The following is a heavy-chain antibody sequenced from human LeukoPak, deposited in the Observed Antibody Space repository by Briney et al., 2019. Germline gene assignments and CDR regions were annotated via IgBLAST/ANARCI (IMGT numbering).Heavy chain of an antibody. V-gene: IGHV3-48*03. J-gene: IGHJ4*02. D-gene: IGHD6-25*01. CDR3: ARDSAFDY. Sequence: GGSLGLSCAASGFTFNSYEMNWVRQAPGKGLEWVAYINSRASTIYYADSVKGRFTISRDNAKNSLYLQMNSLRGEDTAVYYCARDSAFDYWGQGTLVTVSS. CDR2: INSRASTI. CDR1: GFTFNSYE.